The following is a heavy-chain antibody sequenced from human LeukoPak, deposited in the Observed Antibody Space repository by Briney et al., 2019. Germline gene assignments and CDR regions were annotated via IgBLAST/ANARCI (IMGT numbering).Heavy chain of an antibody. J-gene: IGHJ4*02. CDR3: ARGRVLYPHLDY. V-gene: IGHV4-34*01. Sequence: SETLSLTCAAYGASFSGYYWSWIRQPPGKGLEWIGEINHGGSTNYNPSLKSRVTISVDTSKNQFSLKLSSVTAADTAVCYCARGRVLYPHLDYWGQGTLVTVSS. CDR1: GASFSGYY. CDR2: INHGGST. D-gene: IGHD2-8*01.